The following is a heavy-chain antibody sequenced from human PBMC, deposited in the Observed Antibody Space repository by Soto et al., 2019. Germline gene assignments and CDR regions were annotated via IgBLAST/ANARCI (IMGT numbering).Heavy chain of an antibody. V-gene: IGHV1-8*01. CDR2: MDPKSGSK. D-gene: IGHD3-3*01. CDR3: ARERKFDFWRKGLDV. J-gene: IGHJ6*02. Sequence: ASLKVSCKFSGYTFTPYDINWVRQAPGQGLEWLGWMDPKSGSKGYEQNFHGRITMTRNISRNTAHMELSSLQSEDTAVYYCARERKFDFWRKGLDVWGQGTTVTVSS. CDR1: GYTFTPYD.